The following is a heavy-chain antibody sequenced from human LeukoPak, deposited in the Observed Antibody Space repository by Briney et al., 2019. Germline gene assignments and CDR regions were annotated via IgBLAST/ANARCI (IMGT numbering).Heavy chain of an antibody. Sequence: PSETLSLTCTVSGGSISNSSYYWGWIRQPPGKGLEWIGSIYYSGSTYYNPSLKSRVTISVDTSKNQFSLKLSSVTAADTAVYYCARAPSKHQFDYWGQGTLVTVSS. CDR2: IYYSGST. CDR1: GGSISNSSYY. CDR3: ARAPSKHQFDY. V-gene: IGHV4-39*07. J-gene: IGHJ4*02.